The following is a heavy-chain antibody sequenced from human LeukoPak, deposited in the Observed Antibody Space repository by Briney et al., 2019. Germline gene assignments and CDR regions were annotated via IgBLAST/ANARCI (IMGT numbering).Heavy chain of an antibody. J-gene: IGHJ4*02. CDR2: ISAYNGNT. CDR3: ARAYSSGYHFDY. CDR1: GYTFTSYG. D-gene: IGHD6-19*01. V-gene: IGHV1-18*01. Sequence: ASVTVSCKASGYTFTSYGISWVRQAPGQGLEWMGWISAYNGNTNYAQKLQGRVTMTTDTSTSTAYMELRSLRSDDTAVYYCARAYSSGYHFDYWGQGTLVTVSS.